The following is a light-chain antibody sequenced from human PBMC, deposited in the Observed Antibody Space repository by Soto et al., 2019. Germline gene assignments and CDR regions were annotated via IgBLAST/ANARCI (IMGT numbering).Light chain of an antibody. V-gene: IGKV3-11*01. J-gene: IGKJ5*01. CDR2: DAS. CDR3: QQRSNWPPIT. CDR1: QSVKTF. Sequence: EIVLTHSSATLSLSPWEIATLSCRASQSVKTFLVWYQQRPGQAPRLLIYDASHRAAGIPARFSGSGFGTDFTLTISSLEPEDAAVYYCQQRSNWPPITFGQGTRLEIK.